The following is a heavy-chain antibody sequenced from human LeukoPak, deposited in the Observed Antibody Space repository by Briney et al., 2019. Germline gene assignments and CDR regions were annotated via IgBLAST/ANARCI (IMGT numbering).Heavy chain of an antibody. CDR1: GYSFSSYA. J-gene: IGHJ6*03. CDR3: ARKGRFYSNYFMDV. V-gene: IGHV7-4-1*02. D-gene: IGHD3-16*01. CDR2: INTNNGNP. Sequence: ASVKVSCKASGYSFSSYAMNWVRQAPGQGLEGMGWINTNNGNPTYAEGFTGRFVFSLDTSVDTSFLQISSLRTEDTAVYYCARKGRFYSNYFMDVWGKGTTVTVSS.